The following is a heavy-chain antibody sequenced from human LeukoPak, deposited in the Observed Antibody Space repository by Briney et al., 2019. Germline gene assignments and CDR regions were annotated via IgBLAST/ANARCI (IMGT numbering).Heavy chain of an antibody. Sequence: GGSLRLSCAASGFTFSSSAMSWVRQVPGKGLEWVSGIGASGGSTYYADSVRGRFTISRDNSKNTLYVQMNSLRDEDTAVYYWAKDQRWESPHYLDSWGQGTLVTVSS. D-gene: IGHD1-26*01. CDR1: GFTFSSSA. V-gene: IGHV3-23*01. CDR3: AKDQRWESPHYLDS. CDR2: IGASGGST. J-gene: IGHJ4*02.